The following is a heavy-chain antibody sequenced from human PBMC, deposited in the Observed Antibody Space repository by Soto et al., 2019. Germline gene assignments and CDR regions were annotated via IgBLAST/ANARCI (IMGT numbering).Heavy chain of an antibody. V-gene: IGHV3-23*01. CDR1: GFTFSTYA. Sequence: EVQLLESGGGLVQPGGSLGLSCAASGFTFSTYAMSWVRQAPGKGLEWVSAISGSGGSTYYADSVKGRFTISRDNSKNTLYLQMNSLRAEDTAVYYCAKRPSVVLTGVSDYWGQGTLVTVSS. CDR3: AKRPSVVLTGVSDY. D-gene: IGHD2-8*01. J-gene: IGHJ4*02. CDR2: ISGSGGST.